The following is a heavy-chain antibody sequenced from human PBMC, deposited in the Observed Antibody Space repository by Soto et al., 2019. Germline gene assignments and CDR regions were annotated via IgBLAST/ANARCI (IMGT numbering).Heavy chain of an antibody. CDR3: ARGEELGIGYFDY. Sequence: SVKVSCKASGGTFSSYAISWVRQAPGQGLEWMGGIIPIFGTANYAQKFQGRVTITADESTSTAYMELRSLRSEDTAVYYCARGEELGIGYFDYWGQGTLVTVSS. J-gene: IGHJ4*02. V-gene: IGHV1-69*13. CDR1: GGTFSSYA. CDR2: IIPIFGTA. D-gene: IGHD3-10*01.